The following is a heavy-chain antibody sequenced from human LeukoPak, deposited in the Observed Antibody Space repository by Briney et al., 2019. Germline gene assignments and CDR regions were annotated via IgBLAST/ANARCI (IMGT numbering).Heavy chain of an antibody. CDR3: ASGYRKITTVVTLYYFDY. D-gene: IGHD4-23*01. CDR1: GYSFTDYY. CDR2: INPFSGGT. J-gene: IGHJ4*02. V-gene: IGHV1-2*04. Sequence: ASVKVSCKASGYSFTDYYIHWVRQAPGQGLEWMGWINPFSGGTKYAQKFQGWATMTRDTSISTAYMELSRLTSDDTAVYYCASGYRKITTVVTLYYFDYWGQGTLVTVSS.